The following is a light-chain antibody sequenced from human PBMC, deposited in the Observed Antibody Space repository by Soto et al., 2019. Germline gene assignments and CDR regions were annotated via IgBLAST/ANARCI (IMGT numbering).Light chain of an antibody. CDR1: QSFRGL. Sequence: PGERATLSCRASQSFRGLLAWYQQKPGQAPRLLIYDAYNRATGIPARFSGSGSGTEFTLTINSLQAEDSAVYYCQQYYNWPRTFGQGTRLEIK. CDR2: DAY. V-gene: IGKV3-15*01. CDR3: QQYYNWPRT. J-gene: IGKJ5*01.